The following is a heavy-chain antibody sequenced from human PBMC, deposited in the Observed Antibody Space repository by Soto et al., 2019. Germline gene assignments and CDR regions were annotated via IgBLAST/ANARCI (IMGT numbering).Heavy chain of an antibody. D-gene: IGHD3-3*01. CDR1: GGTFSSYA. CDR3: ARVDDFWSGYTNRNWFDP. Sequence: EASVKVSCKASGGTFSSYAISWVRQAPGQGLEWMGGIIPIFGTANYAQKFQGRVTITADESTSTAYMELSSLRSEDTAVYYCARVDDFWSGYTNRNWFDPWGQGTLVTVSS. V-gene: IGHV1-69*13. J-gene: IGHJ5*02. CDR2: IIPIFGTA.